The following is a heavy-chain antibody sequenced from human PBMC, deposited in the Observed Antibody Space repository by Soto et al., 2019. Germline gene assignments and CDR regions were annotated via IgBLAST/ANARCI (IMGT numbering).Heavy chain of an antibody. CDR2: ISGSGGST. CDR1: GFNCRGHA. CDR3: AKDYGAAIDY. J-gene: IGHJ4*02. Sequence: VVSKILSCTASGFNCRGHAMSWVRQAPGKGLEWVSAISGSGGSTYYADSVKGRFTISRDNSKNTLYLQMNSLRAEDTAVYYCAKDYGAAIDYWVQRTLVTVSS. V-gene: IGHV3-23*01. D-gene: IGHD6-25*01.